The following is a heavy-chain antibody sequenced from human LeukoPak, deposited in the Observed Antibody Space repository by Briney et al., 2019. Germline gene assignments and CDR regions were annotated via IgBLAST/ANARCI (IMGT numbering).Heavy chain of an antibody. CDR1: GYTFTGYY. J-gene: IGHJ6*03. Sequence: GASVKVSCKASGYTFTGYYMHWVRQAPGQGLEWMGGIIPIFGTANYAQKFQGRVTITTDESTSTAYMELSSLRSEDTAVYYCARDSNIAAAGYMDVWGKGTTVTVSS. D-gene: IGHD6-13*01. V-gene: IGHV1-69*05. CDR2: IIPIFGTA. CDR3: ARDSNIAAAGYMDV.